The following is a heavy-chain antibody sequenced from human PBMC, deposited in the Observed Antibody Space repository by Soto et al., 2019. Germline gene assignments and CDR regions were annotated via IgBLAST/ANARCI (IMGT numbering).Heavy chain of an antibody. Sequence: QVQLQESGPGLVKPSETLSLTCVVSGASLSSSYWSWIRQPPGKGLEWIGYVYYSGSTNYNPSLTRRATISVDTSKNQFSLALSSVTAADTAVYYCAGHGTPYSYSDHWGQGTLVAVSS. D-gene: IGHD1-26*01. CDR2: VYYSGST. J-gene: IGHJ4*02. V-gene: IGHV4-59*08. CDR3: AGHGTPYSYSDH. CDR1: GASLSSSY.